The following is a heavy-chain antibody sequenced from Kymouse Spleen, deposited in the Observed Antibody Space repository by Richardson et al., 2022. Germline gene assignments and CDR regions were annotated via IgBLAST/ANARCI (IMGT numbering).Heavy chain of an antibody. CDR3: AKGDSSSS. CDR2: ISWNSGSI. J-gene: IGHJ5*02. Sequence: EVQLVESGGGLVQPGRSLRLSCAASGFTFDDYAMHWVRQAPGKGLEWVSGISWNSGSIGYADSVKGRFTISRDNAKNSLYLQMNSLRAEDTALYYCAKGDSSSSWGQGTLVTVSS. D-gene: IGHD6-6*01. CDR1: GFTFDDYA. V-gene: IGHV3-9*01.